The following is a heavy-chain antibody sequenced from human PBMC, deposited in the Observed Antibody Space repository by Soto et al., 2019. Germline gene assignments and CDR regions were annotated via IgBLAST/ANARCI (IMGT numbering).Heavy chain of an antibody. J-gene: IGHJ5*02. CDR3: AIVVPDAFWIPGNWFDP. D-gene: IGHD2-2*01. V-gene: IGHV1-69*02. Sequence: ASVKVSCKASGGTFSSYTISWVRQAPGQGLEWMGRIIPILGIANYAQKFQGRVTITADKYTSTAYMELSSLRSEDTAVYYCAIVVPDAFWIPGNWFDPWGQGTLVTVSS. CDR1: GGTFSSYT. CDR2: IIPILGIA.